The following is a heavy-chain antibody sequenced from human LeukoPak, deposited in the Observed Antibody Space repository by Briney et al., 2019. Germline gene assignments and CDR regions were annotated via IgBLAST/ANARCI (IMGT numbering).Heavy chain of an antibody. CDR3: ATGMNDFWSGPAWGGFDP. J-gene: IGHJ5*02. CDR1: GYTLTELS. V-gene: IGHV1-24*01. CDR2: FDPVDGET. Sequence: ASVKVSCKVSGYTLTELSMHWVRQAPGKGLEWMGGFDPVDGETIYAQKFQGRVTMTEDTSTDTAYMELSSLRSEDTAVYYCATGMNDFWSGPAWGGFDPWGQGTLVTVSS. D-gene: IGHD3-3*01.